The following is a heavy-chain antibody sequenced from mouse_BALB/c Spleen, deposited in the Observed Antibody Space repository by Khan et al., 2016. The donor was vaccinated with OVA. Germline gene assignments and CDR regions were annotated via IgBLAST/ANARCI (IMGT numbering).Heavy chain of an antibody. Sequence: EVQLQESGPGLVKPSQSLSLTCTVTGYSITSDYAWNWIRQFPGNKLEWMGYIRYSGNTKYNPSLKNRISITRAPSKNKFFLTLHSVTTEDTATYYGARVYGWDFDYWGQGTTLTVAS. CDR1: GYSITSDYA. D-gene: IGHD1-1*01. CDR2: IRYSGNT. J-gene: IGHJ2*01. CDR3: ARVYGWDFDY. V-gene: IGHV3-2*02.